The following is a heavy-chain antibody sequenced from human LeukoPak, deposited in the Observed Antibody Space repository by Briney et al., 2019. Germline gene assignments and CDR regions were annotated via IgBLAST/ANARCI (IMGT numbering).Heavy chain of an antibody. D-gene: IGHD3-22*01. V-gene: IGHV4-4*07. CDR1: GGSISSYY. J-gene: IGHJ4*02. CDR3: ARDLGDYYDSSGYYDY. CDR2: IYTSGST. Sequence: SETLSLTCTVSGGSISSYYWSWIRQPAGKGLEWIGRIYTSGSTNYNPSLKSRVIMSVDTSKNQFSLKLSSVTAADTAVYYCARDLGDYYDSSGYYDYWGQGTLVTVSS.